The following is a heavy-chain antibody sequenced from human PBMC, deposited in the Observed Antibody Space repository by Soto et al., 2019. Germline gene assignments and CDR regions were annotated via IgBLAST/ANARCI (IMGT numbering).Heavy chain of an antibody. D-gene: IGHD2-15*01. V-gene: IGHV1-3*01. Sequence: GASVKVSCKASGYTFTSYAMHWVRQAPGQRLEWMGWINAGNGNTKYSQKFQGRVTITRDTSASTAYMELSSLRSEDTAVYYCARDRIPFTPRYCSGGSCSGGFDPWGQGTLVTSPQ. CDR2: INAGNGNT. CDR3: ARDRIPFTPRYCSGGSCSGGFDP. CDR1: GYTFTSYA. J-gene: IGHJ5*02.